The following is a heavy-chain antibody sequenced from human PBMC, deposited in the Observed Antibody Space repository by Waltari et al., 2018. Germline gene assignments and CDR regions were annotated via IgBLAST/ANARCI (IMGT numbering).Heavy chain of an antibody. Sequence: QVQLVQSGAEVKKPGASVKVSCKVSGYALTELSMHWVRQAPGKGLEWMGGFDPEDGETIYAQKFQGRVTMTEDTSTDTAYMELSSLRSEDTAVYYCATFLHYYDSSGLNAFDIWGQGTMVTVSS. D-gene: IGHD3-22*01. CDR3: ATFLHYYDSSGLNAFDI. CDR2: FDPEDGET. J-gene: IGHJ3*02. V-gene: IGHV1-24*01. CDR1: GYALTELS.